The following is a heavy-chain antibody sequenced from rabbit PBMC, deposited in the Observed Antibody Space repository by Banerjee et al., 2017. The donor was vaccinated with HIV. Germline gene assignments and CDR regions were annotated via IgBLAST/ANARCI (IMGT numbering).Heavy chain of an antibody. CDR2: IYAGSVGSA. CDR3: ARDLAGAIGWNFNL. Sequence: QSLEESGGGLVKPGGTLTLTCTASGFSFTSNAMCWVRQAPGKGPEWIACIYAGSVGSAYYATWAKGRFTISKTSSTTVTLQMTSLTAADTATYLCARDLAGAIGWNFNLWGPGTLVTVS. CDR1: GFSFTSNA. V-gene: IGHV1S40*01. D-gene: IGHD4-1*01. J-gene: IGHJ4*01.